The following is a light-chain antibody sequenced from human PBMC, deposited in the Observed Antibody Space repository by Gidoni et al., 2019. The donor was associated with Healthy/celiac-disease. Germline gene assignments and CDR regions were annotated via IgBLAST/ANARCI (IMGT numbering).Light chain of an antibody. J-gene: IGKJ3*01. V-gene: IGKV1-39*01. Sequence: IQMTQSPSSLYASVGDRITITCRASQSISSYSNWYQQKPGKAPKLLIYAASSLQRGAPSRFSGSGSVTDFSLTISSLQPKDFATCHFLQSYSPLFTFRSWTKVDI. CDR3: LQSYSPLFT. CDR1: QSISSY. CDR2: AAS.